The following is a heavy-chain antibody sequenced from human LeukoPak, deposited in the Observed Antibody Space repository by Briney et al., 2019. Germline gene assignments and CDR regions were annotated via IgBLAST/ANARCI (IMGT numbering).Heavy chain of an antibody. CDR2: IRYDGSNK. J-gene: IGHJ4*02. Sequence: PGGSLRLSCAASGFTFSSYGVHWVRQAPGKGLEWVAFIRYDGSNKYYADSVKGRFTISRDNSKNTLYLQMNSLRAEDTAVYYCAKSRIAVAGFSPFDYWGQGNLVTVSS. V-gene: IGHV3-30*02. D-gene: IGHD6-19*01. CDR1: GFTFSSYG. CDR3: AKSRIAVAGFSPFDY.